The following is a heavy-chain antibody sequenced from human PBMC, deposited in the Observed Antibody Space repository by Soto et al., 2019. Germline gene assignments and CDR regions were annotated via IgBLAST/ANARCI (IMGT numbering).Heavy chain of an antibody. D-gene: IGHD2-15*01. Sequence: GGSLRLSCAASGFTFSSYAMSWVRQAPGKGLEWVSAISGSGGSTYYADSVKGRFTISRDNSKNTLYLQMNSLRAEDTAVYYCAKDYCSGGSCYIAAEGYFQHWGQGTLVTVSS. V-gene: IGHV3-23*01. J-gene: IGHJ1*01. CDR2: ISGSGGST. CDR1: GFTFSSYA. CDR3: AKDYCSGGSCYIAAEGYFQH.